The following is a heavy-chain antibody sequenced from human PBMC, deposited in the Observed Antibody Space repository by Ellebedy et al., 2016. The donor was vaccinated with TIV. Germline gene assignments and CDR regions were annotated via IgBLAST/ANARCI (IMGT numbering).Heavy chain of an antibody. CDR3: ARDIWDRRGGRAVDI. CDR1: GFNLKDYG. Sequence: PGGSLRLSCTASGFNLKDYGFHWVRQAPGKGLEWVTVIWLDGSKTYYADSVKGRFTFSRDDSKNTLFLQMNSLRDEDTAVYWCARDIWDRRGGRAVDIWGQGTMVTVSS. CDR2: IWLDGSKT. D-gene: IGHD2-15*01. V-gene: IGHV3-33*01. J-gene: IGHJ3*02.